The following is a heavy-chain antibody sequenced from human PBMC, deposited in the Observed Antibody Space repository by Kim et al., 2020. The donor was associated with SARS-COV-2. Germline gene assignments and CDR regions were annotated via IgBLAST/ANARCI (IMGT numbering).Heavy chain of an antibody. CDR3: TTEYERVGCLCHGETCYPASL. CDR2: IRSKADGGTV. CDR1: GFTFTKVW. V-gene: IGHV3-15*01. J-gene: IGHJ4*02. Sequence: GGSLRLSCAASGFTFTKVWLSWVRQSPGKGLEWVGRIRSKADGGTVDYAATVKGRFTSSRDDSKSTLYLQMNSLRADDTAFYYCTTEYERVGCLCHGETCYPASLWGQGTLVTVSS. D-gene: IGHD2-15*01.